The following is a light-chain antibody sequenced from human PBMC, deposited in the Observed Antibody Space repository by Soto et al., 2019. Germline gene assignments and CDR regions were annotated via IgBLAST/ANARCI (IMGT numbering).Light chain of an antibody. V-gene: IGLV2-14*01. CDR2: EVT. J-gene: IGLJ1*01. CDR3: ISYTGGSTSYV. CDR1: SSDVGSYSH. Sequence: QSALTQPASVSGSPGQSITISCSGTSSDVGSYSHVAWYQQFPGKTPKLIIYEVTYRPSGVSHRFSASKSGNTASLTISGRQAGDEADYFFISYTGGSTSYVFGTGTKLTVL.